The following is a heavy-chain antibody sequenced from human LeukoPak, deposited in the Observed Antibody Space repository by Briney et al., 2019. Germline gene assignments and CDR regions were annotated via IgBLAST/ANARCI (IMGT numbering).Heavy chain of an antibody. V-gene: IGHV5-51*01. Sequence: GESLKISCKGSGYTFSNYWIAWVRQMPGKGLEWMGIIFPGDSDTRYSPSFQGQVTISADKSISTAYLQWSSLKASDTAMYYCARQEYCSGGSCYTWFDPWGQGTLVIVSS. CDR3: ARQEYCSGGSCYTWFDP. J-gene: IGHJ5*02. D-gene: IGHD2-15*01. CDR1: GYTFSNYW. CDR2: IFPGDSDT.